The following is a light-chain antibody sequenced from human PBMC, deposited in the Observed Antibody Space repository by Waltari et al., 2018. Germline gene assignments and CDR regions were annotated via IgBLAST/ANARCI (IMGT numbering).Light chain of an antibody. Sequence: QSALTQPRPVSGSPGQPVTIPCTGTRRYVGGFNSASWDQQGPGKAPKLLIFDVSERPSGVSDRFSGSKSGNTASLTISGAQAGDEADYFCQVWDSSTDVVFGGGTKLTVL. CDR1: RRYVGGFNS. CDR3: QVWDSSTDVV. V-gene: IGLV2-11*01. CDR2: DVS. J-gene: IGLJ2*01.